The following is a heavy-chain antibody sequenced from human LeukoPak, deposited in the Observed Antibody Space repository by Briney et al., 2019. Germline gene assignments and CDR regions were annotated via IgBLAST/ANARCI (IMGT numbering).Heavy chain of an antibody. J-gene: IGHJ4*02. CDR1: GGSIGSSSYF. D-gene: IGHD3-9*01. Sequence: PSGTLSLTCSVSGGSIGSSSYFWGWIRQPPGKGLEWIGSVYHSGITYYNPSLKSRVTISVDTSKNQFSLKLSSVTAADTAVYYCARLSGPPYYDILTGPWFDYWGQGTLVTVSS. CDR2: VYHSGIT. CDR3: ARLSGPPYYDILTGPWFDY. V-gene: IGHV4-39*01.